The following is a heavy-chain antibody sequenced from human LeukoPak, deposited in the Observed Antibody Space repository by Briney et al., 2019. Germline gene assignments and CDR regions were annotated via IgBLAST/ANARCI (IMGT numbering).Heavy chain of an antibody. V-gene: IGHV1-8*01. CDR1: GYTFTSYD. Sequence: GASVKVSCKASGYTFTSYDISWVRQATGQGFEWVGWMNPNSGNIAYAQKFQGRVTMTRNTSISTAYMELSSLRSEDTAVYYCALGGGSGSYYQLDYWGQGTLVTVSS. CDR2: MNPNSGNI. D-gene: IGHD3-10*01. J-gene: IGHJ4*02. CDR3: ALGGGSGSYYQLDY.